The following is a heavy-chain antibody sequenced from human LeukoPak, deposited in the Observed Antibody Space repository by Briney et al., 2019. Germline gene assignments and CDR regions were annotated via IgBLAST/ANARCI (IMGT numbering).Heavy chain of an antibody. D-gene: IGHD5-24*01. CDR3: ARRGDGYNWTPQGWYFDL. CDR1: GDSISSSGYY. J-gene: IGHJ2*01. CDR2: IHYSGST. Sequence: SETLSLTCTVSGDSISSSGYYWGWIRQPPGKGLEWIGSIHYSGSTYYNPSLKSRVTIFVDTSKNQFSLRLSSVTAADTAVYYCARRGDGYNWTPQGWYFDLWGRGTLVTVSS. V-gene: IGHV4-39*01.